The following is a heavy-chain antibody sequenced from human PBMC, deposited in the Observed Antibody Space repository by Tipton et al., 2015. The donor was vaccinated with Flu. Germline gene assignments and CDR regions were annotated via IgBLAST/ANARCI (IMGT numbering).Heavy chain of an antibody. CDR3: ARDGYYDSSGYPYYYYYGMDV. V-gene: IGHV4-39*07. CDR2: IYYSGST. Sequence: TLSLTCTVSGGSISSSSYYWGWIRQPPGKGLEWIGSIYYSGSTYYNPSLKSRVTISVDTSKNQFSLKLSSVTAADTAAYYCARDGYYDSSGYPYYYYYGMDVWGQGTTVTVSS. D-gene: IGHD3-22*01. CDR1: GGSISSSSYY. J-gene: IGHJ6*02.